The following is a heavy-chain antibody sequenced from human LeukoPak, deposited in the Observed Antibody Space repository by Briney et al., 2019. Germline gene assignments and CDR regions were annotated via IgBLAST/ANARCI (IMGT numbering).Heavy chain of an antibody. CDR1: GYTFTGYY. CDR3: ARDTWRCSSTSCKTFDI. CDR2: INPNSGGT. D-gene: IGHD2-2*01. V-gene: IGHV1-2*06. Sequence: GASVKVSCKASGYTFTGYYMHWVRQAPGQGLEWMGRINPNSGGTNYAQKFQGRVTMTRDTSISTAYMELSRLRSDDTAVYYCARDTWRCSSTSCKTFDIWGQGTMVTVSS. J-gene: IGHJ3*02.